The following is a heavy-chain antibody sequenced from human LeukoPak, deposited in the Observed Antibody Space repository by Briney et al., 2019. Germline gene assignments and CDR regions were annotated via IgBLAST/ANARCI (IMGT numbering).Heavy chain of an antibody. J-gene: IGHJ6*02. CDR2: IIPIFGTA. V-gene: IGHV1-69*13. D-gene: IGHD2-15*01. CDR3: ARYCSGGSCYSLVGRRAYGMDV. CDR1: GYTFTNYG. Sequence: ASVKVSCKASGYTFTNYGISWVRQAPGQGLEWMGGIIPIFGTANYAQKFQGRVTITADESTSTAYMELSSLRSEDTAVYYCARYCSGGSCYSLVGRRAYGMDVWGQGTTVTVSS.